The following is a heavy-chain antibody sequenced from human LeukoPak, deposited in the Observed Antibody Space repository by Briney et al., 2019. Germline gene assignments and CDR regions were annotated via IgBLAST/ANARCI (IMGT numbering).Heavy chain of an antibody. CDR1: GFTFSSYA. V-gene: IGHV3-30*04. CDR3: ARDDNYYGSGSPLDY. CDR2: ISYDGSNK. J-gene: IGHJ4*02. D-gene: IGHD3-10*01. Sequence: GRSLRLSCAASGFTFSSYAMHWVRQAPGKGLEWVAVISYDGSNKYYADSVKGRFTISRDNSKNTLYLQMNGLRAEDTAVYYCARDDNYYGSGSPLDYWGQGTLVTVSS.